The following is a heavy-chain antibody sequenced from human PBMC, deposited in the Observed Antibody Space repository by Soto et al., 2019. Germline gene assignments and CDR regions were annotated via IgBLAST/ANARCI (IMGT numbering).Heavy chain of an antibody. CDR2: TYYRSKWYN. CDR1: GDSVSSNSAA. Sequence: SQTLSLTCAISGDSVSSNSAAWNWIRQSPSRGLEWLGRTYYRSKWYNDYAVSVKSRITINPDTSKNQFSLQLNSVTPEDTAVYYCSGGDKIAAAGTRGDYYYYMDVWGKGTTVTVSS. J-gene: IGHJ6*03. D-gene: IGHD6-13*01. CDR3: SGGDKIAAAGTRGDYYYYMDV. V-gene: IGHV6-1*01.